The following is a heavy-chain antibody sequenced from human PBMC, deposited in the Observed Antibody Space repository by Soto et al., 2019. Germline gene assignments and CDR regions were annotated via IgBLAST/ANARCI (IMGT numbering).Heavy chain of an antibody. J-gene: IGHJ4*02. Sequence: NPSETLSLTCTVSGDSISNYYWTWIRQPPGKGPEWIGSIHYSGYTDYNSSLKSRVTLSVDTSKNQFSLRLRSVTAADTAVYYCARQIEYSSDRFYHDYWSQGTQVTVSS. D-gene: IGHD3-22*01. CDR2: IHYSGYT. CDR1: GDSISNYY. V-gene: IGHV4-59*01. CDR3: ARQIEYSSDRFYHDY.